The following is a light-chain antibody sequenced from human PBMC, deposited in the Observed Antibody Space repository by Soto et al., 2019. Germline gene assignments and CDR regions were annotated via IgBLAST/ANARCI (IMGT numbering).Light chain of an antibody. V-gene: IGKV3-11*01. Sequence: ETVLTQSPANLSLSPGETATLSCRASQSVDISVAWYQQKPGQAPRHLIWDASNRATGIPARFSSSGSGTDLTLTIISLQPEDIAVYYCQPRKYWPPLTFGQGTRLE. CDR3: QPRKYWPPLT. J-gene: IGKJ5*01. CDR1: QSVDIS. CDR2: DAS.